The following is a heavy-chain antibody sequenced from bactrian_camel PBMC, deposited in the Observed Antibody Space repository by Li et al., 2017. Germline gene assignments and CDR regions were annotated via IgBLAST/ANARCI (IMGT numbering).Heavy chain of an antibody. J-gene: IGHJ4*01. CDR3: ARAGPWDNLID. V-gene: IGHV3S40*01. Sequence: VQLVESGGGSEQPGGSLRLSCAASGFTFDSYDMAWVRQAPGKGLEWISTITSGHSSPYYTDSVKGRFTISRDNAKSTVDLQMSDLKFEDTAVYYCARAGPWDNLIDWGQGTQVTVS. CDR1: GFTFDSYD. CDR2: ITSGHSSP. D-gene: IGHD1*01.